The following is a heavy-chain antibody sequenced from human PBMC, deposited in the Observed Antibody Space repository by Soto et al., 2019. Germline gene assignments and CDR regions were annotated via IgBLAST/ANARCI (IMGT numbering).Heavy chain of an antibody. V-gene: IGHV3-9*01. CDR2: LSWNNGAG. Sequence: GGSLRLSCAASGFSFDGYVMHWVRQAPGKGLEWVSGLSWNNGAGGYADYLKGRFTNSRDNAKYSLFLQMSILKAEDTALYYCAKSSYYDILPGNSFDYWGQGTLVTVSS. J-gene: IGHJ4*02. CDR1: GFSFDGYV. D-gene: IGHD3-9*01. CDR3: AKSSYYDILPGNSFDY.